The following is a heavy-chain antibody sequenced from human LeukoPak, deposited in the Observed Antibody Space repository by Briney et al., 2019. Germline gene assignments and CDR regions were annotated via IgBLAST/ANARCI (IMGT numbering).Heavy chain of an antibody. CDR1: GGSFSGYY. V-gene: IGHV4-34*01. D-gene: IGHD3-9*01. CDR3: ARVRYFDWPLYYYYYMDV. CDR2: INHSGST. Sequence: PSETLSLTCAVYGGSFSGYYWSWIRQPPGKGLEWIGEINHSGSTNYNPSLKSRVTISVDTSKNQFSLKLSSVTAADTAVYYCARVRYFDWPLYYYYYMDVWGKGTTVTVSS. J-gene: IGHJ6*03.